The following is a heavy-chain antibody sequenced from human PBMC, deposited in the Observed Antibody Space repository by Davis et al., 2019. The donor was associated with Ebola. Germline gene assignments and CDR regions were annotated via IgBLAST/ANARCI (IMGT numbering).Heavy chain of an antibody. Sequence: AASVKVSCKASGYTFTSYYMHWVRQAPGQGLEWMGIINPSGGSTSYAQKFQGRVTMTRDTSTSTVYMELSSLRSEDTAVYYCARGYYDFWSGYLSDYYYGMDVWGQGTTVTVSS. J-gene: IGHJ6*02. CDR1: GYTFTSYY. D-gene: IGHD3-3*01. CDR2: INPSGGST. V-gene: IGHV1-46*01. CDR3: ARGYYDFWSGYLSDYYYGMDV.